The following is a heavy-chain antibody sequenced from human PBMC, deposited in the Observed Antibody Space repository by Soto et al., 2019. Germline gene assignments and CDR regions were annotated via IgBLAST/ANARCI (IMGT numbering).Heavy chain of an antibody. V-gene: IGHV3-7*01. D-gene: IGHD2-2*01. CDR2: IKQDGSEK. J-gene: IGHJ6*03. Sequence: GGSLRLSCAASGFTFSSYWMSWVRQAPGKGLEWVANIKQDGSEKYYVDSVKGRFTIPRDNAKNSLYLQMNSLRAGDTAVYYCARDIVVVPAAMGYYYYYMDVWGKGTTVTVSS. CDR3: ARDIVVVPAAMGYYYYYMDV. CDR1: GFTFSSYW.